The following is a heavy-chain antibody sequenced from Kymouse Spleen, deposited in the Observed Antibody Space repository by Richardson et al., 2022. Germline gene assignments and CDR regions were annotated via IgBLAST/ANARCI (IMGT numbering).Heavy chain of an antibody. CDR3: ARDKEGDYGDYVYYYYYYGMDV. CDR1: GFTFSSYS. V-gene: IGHV3-21*03. Sequence: EVQLVESGGGLVKPGGSLRLSCAASGFTFSSYSMNWVRQAPGKGLEWVSSISSSSSYIYYADSVKGRFTISRDNAKNSLYLQMNSLRAEDTAVYYCARDKEGDYGDYVYYYYYYGMDVWGQGTTVTVSS. J-gene: IGHJ6*02. CDR2: ISSSSSYI. D-gene: IGHD4-17*01.